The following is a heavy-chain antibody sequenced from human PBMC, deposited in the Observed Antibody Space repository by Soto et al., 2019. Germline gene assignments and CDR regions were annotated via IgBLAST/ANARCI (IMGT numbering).Heavy chain of an antibody. Sequence: SETLSHTCTVSGGSISSGGYYWSWIRRHPGKGLEWIGYIYYSGSTYYNPSLKSRVTISVDTSKNQFSLKLSSVTAADTAVYYCARDRELEGPELYYYYMDVWGKGTTVTVSS. CDR1: GGSISSGGYY. J-gene: IGHJ6*03. CDR3: ARDRELEGPELYYYYMDV. CDR2: IYYSGST. D-gene: IGHD1-7*01. V-gene: IGHV4-31*03.